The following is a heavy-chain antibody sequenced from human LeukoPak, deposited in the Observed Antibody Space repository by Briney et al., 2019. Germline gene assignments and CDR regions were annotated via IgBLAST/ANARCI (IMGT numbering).Heavy chain of an antibody. D-gene: IGHD5-12*01. CDR1: GGSISSSSYY. CDR2: IYYSGST. Sequence: SETLSLTCTVSGGSISSSSYYWGWIRQPPGKGLEWIGSIYYSGSTYYNPSLKSRVTISVDTSKNQFSLKLSSVTAADTAVYYCARDPTNHAFDIWGQGTMVTVSS. V-gene: IGHV4-39*07. J-gene: IGHJ3*02. CDR3: ARDPTNHAFDI.